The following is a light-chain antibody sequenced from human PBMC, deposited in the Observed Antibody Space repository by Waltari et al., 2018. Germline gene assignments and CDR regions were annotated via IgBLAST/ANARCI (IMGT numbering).Light chain of an antibody. CDR2: YAS. J-gene: IGKJ2*01. CDR1: QSIGSN. Sequence: IVLTQSPDVQSTPPNEEVTITCRASQSIGSNLHWYQQKPDHSPRRLIKYASQSFSGVPSRFSGSGSGTDFTLTINSLEAEDAATYYCHQSSSSPYTFGQGTKLETK. CDR3: HQSSSSPYT. V-gene: IGKV6-21*01.